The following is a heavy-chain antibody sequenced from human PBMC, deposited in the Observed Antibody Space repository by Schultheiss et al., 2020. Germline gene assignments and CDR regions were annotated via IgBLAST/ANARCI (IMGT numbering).Heavy chain of an antibody. CDR3: AKGVEWELLGILMG. V-gene: IGHV4-61*05. J-gene: IGHJ4*02. CDR2: IYYDGST. D-gene: IGHD1-26*01. CDR1: GGSISSSSYY. Sequence: SETLSLTCTVSGGSISSSSYYWGWIRQPPGKGLEWIGSIYYDGSTNYNPSLKSRVTISVDTSKNQFSLKLSSVTAADTAVYYCAKGVEWELLGILMGWGQGTLV.